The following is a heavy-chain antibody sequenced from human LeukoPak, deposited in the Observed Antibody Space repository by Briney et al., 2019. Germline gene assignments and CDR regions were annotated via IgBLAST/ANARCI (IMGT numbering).Heavy chain of an antibody. CDR2: IYYSGST. J-gene: IGHJ4*02. D-gene: IGHD5-18*01. CDR3: ARQTWIELWHFDY. Sequence: SETLSPTCTVSGGSIGSSSYYWAWIRQPPGKGLEWIGSIYYSGSTYYNPSLKSRVTIFVETSKNKFSLKVSSVTAADTAVYYCARQTWIELWHFDYWGQGVLVTVSS. V-gene: IGHV4-39*01. CDR1: GGSIGSSSYY.